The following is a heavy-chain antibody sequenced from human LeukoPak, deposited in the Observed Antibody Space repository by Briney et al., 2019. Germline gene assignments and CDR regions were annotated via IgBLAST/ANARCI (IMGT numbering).Heavy chain of an antibody. CDR2: ISGSGGST. CDR1: GLTFSSYA. D-gene: IGHD2-15*01. Sequence: GGSLRLSCAASGLTFSSYAMSWVRQAPGKGLEWASAISGSGGSTYYADSVKGRFTISRDNSKNTLYLQMNSLRAEDTAVYYCAKDGYCSGGSCHLLDYWGQGTLVTVSS. CDR3: AKDGYCSGGSCHLLDY. J-gene: IGHJ4*02. V-gene: IGHV3-23*01.